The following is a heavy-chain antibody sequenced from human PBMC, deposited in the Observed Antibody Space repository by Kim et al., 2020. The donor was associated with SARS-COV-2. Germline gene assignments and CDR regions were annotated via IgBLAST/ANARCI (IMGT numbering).Heavy chain of an antibody. J-gene: IGHJ5*02. CDR3: ARDITPGYDSSGNWFDP. V-gene: IGHV3-11*05. Sequence: VKGRFTISRDNAKNSLYRQMNSLRAEDTAVYYCARDITPGYDSSGNWFDPWGQGTLVTVSS. D-gene: IGHD3-22*01.